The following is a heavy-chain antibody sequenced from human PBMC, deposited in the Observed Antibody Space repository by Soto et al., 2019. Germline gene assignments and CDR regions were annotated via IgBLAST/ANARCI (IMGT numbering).Heavy chain of an antibody. CDR2: ISGSGSST. V-gene: IGHV3-23*01. CDR1: GFTFSTYA. CDR3: AKSPGMYYYDSSGYYHYDY. D-gene: IGHD3-22*01. J-gene: IGHJ4*02. Sequence: GGSLRLSCAASGFTFSTYAMSWVRQAPGKGLEWVSAISGSGSSTYYADSVKGRFTISRDNSKNMLYLQMNSLRAEDTAVYYCAKSPGMYYYDSSGYYHYDYWGQGTLVTVSS.